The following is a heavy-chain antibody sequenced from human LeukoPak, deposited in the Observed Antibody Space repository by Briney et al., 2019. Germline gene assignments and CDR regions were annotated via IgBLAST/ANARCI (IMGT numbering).Heavy chain of an antibody. CDR2: INHSGST. Sequence: PSETLSLTCSVYGGSFRGYYWSWIRQPPGKGLEWIGEINHSGSTNYNPSLKSRVTISVDTSKNQFSLKLSSVTAADTAVYYCARFLESRQWLPKYYYYYYMDVWGKGTTVTVSS. D-gene: IGHD6-19*01. J-gene: IGHJ6*03. CDR3: ARFLESRQWLPKYYYYYYMDV. V-gene: IGHV4-34*01. CDR1: GGSFRGYY.